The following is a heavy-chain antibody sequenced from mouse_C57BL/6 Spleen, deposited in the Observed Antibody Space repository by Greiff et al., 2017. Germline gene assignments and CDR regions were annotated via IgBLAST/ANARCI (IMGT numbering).Heavy chain of an antibody. CDR3: ATGTTVVATDYWYFDV. J-gene: IGHJ1*03. Sequence: EVQVVESGGGLVKPGGSLKLSCAASGFTFSDYGMHWVRQAPEKGLEWVAYISSGSSTIYYADTVKGRFTISRDNAKNTLFLQMTSLRSEDTAMYYCATGTTVVATDYWYFDVWGTGTTVTVSS. V-gene: IGHV5-17*01. CDR2: ISSGSSTI. CDR1: GFTFSDYG. D-gene: IGHD1-1*01.